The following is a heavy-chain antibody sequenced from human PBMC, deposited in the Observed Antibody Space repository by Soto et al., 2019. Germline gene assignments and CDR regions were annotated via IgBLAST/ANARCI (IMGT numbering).Heavy chain of an antibody. CDR3: DGTSSLQWYYMDV. V-gene: IGHV6-1*01. CDR1: GDSVSSNSAA. D-gene: IGHD1-7*01. J-gene: IGHJ6*03. Sequence: SQTLSLTCAISGDSVSSNSAAWNWIRQSPSRGLEWLGRTYYRSRWYNDYAVSVRSRITVNADTSKNQFSLHLNSVTPEDTAVFFSDGTSSLQWYYMDVWDKGTTVTVSS. CDR2: TYYRSRWYN.